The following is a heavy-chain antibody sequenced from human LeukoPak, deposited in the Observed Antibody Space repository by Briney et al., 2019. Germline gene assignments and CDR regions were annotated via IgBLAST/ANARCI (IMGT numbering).Heavy chain of an antibody. CDR3: ARDLAAVAGTFDY. V-gene: IGHV3-30-3*01. Sequence: GGSLRLSCAASGFTFSSYAMHWVRQAPGKGLEWVAVISYDGSNKYYADSVKGRFTTSRDNSKNTLYLQMNSLRAEDTAVYYCARDLAAVAGTFDYWGQGTLVTVSS. J-gene: IGHJ4*02. CDR2: ISYDGSNK. CDR1: GFTFSSYA. D-gene: IGHD6-19*01.